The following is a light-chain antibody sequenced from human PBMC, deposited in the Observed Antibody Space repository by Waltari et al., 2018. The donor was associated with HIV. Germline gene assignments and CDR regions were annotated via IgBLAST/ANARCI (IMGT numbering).Light chain of an antibody. CDR2: EVN. J-gene: IGLJ1*01. CDR3: SSFSSGNSLEV. V-gene: IGLV2-14*01. CDR1: SSDVGGFSY. Sequence: HSALTPPASVSGSPGQTVTIPCSGTSSDVGGFSYVSWYQQHPGKAPKIMIYEVNNRPSRISSRFSGSKSGNTAYLTISGLQAEDEADYYCSSFSSGNSLEVFGTGTKVTFL.